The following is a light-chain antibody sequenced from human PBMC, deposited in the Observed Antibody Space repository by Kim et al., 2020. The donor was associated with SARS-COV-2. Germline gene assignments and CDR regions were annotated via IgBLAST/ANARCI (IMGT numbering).Light chain of an antibody. J-gene: IGKJ5*01. CDR1: QSIGNY. CDR2: SAS. CDR3: QQSYSPLIT. Sequence: ASVGDSVTITCRASQSIGNYVNWYQQKPGSAPNLLIYSASTLQSGVSARFSGSGSGTDFTLTISNLLPEDFATYYCQQSYSPLITFGQGTRLEIK. V-gene: IGKV1-39*01.